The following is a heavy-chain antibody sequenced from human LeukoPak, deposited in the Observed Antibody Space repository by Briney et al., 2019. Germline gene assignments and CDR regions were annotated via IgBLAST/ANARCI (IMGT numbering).Heavy chain of an antibody. Sequence: ASVKVSCKASGYTFTGYYMHWVRQAPGQGLEWMGWINPNSGSTNYAQKFQGWVTMTRDTSISTAYMEPSRLRSDDTAVYYCARERVAINNWFDPWGQGTLVTVSS. CDR1: GYTFTGYY. CDR3: ARERVAINNWFDP. CDR2: INPNSGST. J-gene: IGHJ5*02. V-gene: IGHV1-2*04.